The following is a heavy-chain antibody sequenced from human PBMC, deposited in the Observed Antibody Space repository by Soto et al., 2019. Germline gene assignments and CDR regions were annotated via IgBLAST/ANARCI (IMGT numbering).Heavy chain of an antibody. Sequence: SETLSLTCTISGGSIGSYYWSWIRQPPGKGLEWIGYVFHSGITGYNPSLKSRVTISVDASKNLFSLKLSSVTAADTAVYYCARYVGYSGYEAFGYWGRGTLVTVSS. CDR3: ARYVGYSGYEAFGY. CDR1: GGSIGSYY. D-gene: IGHD5-12*01. J-gene: IGHJ4*02. V-gene: IGHV4-59*12. CDR2: VFHSGIT.